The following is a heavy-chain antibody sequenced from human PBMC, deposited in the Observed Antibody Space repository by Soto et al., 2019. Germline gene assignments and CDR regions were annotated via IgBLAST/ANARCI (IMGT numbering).Heavy chain of an antibody. V-gene: IGHV1-69*02. CDR3: ARGVSDYYYYGMDV. Sequence: QVQLVQSGAEVKKPGSSVKVSCKASGGTFSSYTISWVRQAPGQGLEWMGRIIPILGIANYAQKFQGRVRITADKSTSTAYMELSSLRSEDTAVYYCARGVSDYYYYGMDVWGQGTTVTVSS. J-gene: IGHJ6*02. CDR1: GGTFSSYT. D-gene: IGHD2-8*01. CDR2: IIPILGIA.